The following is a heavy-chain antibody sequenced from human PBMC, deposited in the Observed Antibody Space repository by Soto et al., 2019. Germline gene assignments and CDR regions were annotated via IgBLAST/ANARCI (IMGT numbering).Heavy chain of an antibody. Sequence: QLQLQESGPGLVKPSETLSLTCTVSGGSISSSSYYWGWIRQPPGKGLEWIGSIYYSGRTYYNPSLKSRVTISVDTSKNQFSLKLSSVTAADTAVYYCARPVTAGGWFDPWGQGTLVTVSS. CDR3: ARPVTAGGWFDP. CDR1: GGSISSSSYY. J-gene: IGHJ5*02. D-gene: IGHD4-4*01. V-gene: IGHV4-39*01. CDR2: IYYSGRT.